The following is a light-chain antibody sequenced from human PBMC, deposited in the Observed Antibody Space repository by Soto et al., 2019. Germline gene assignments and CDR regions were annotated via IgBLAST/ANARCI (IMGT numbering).Light chain of an antibody. CDR2: YDD. CDR3: AAWDDSLNGYV. V-gene: IGLV1-36*01. J-gene: IGLJ1*01. Sequence: QSVLTQPPSVSESPRQRVTISCSGSSSNIGNNAVNWYQQLPGKAPKLLIYYDDLLPPGVSDRFSGSKSGTSASLAISGLQSEDEADYCCAAWDDSLNGYVFGTGTKVTVL. CDR1: SSNIGNNA.